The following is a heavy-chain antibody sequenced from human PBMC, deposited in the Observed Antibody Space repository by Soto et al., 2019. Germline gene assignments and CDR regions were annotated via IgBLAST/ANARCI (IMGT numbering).Heavy chain of an antibody. CDR1: GGTFSSYA. CDR2: IIPIFGTA. J-gene: IGHJ3*02. CDR3: ARMSFGVVPRGAFDI. D-gene: IGHD3-3*01. V-gene: IGHV1-69*13. Sequence: GASVKVSCKASGGTFSSYAISWVRQAPGQGLEWMGGIIPIFGTANYAQKFQGRVTITADESTSTAYMELSSLRSEDTAVYYCARMSFGVVPRGAFDIWGQGTMVTVSS.